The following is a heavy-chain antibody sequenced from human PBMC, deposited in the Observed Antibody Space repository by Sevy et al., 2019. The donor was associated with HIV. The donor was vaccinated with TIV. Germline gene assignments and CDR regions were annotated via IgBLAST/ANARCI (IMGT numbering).Heavy chain of an antibody. CDR1: GFTVSSNY. D-gene: IGHD6-13*01. CDR3: AVVAEGY. V-gene: IGHV3-53*01. CDR2: IYSGDSI. J-gene: IGHJ4*02. Sequence: GGYLRLSCAASGFTVSSNYMSWVRQAPGKGLEWFSVIYSGDSISYADSVKGRFTISRDNSKNTLYLQMNSLRAEDTSVYYCAVVAEGYWGQGTLVTVSS.